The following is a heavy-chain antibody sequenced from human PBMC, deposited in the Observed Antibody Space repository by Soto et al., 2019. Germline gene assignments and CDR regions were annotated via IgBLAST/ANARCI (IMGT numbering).Heavy chain of an antibody. CDR1: GYTLTELS. V-gene: IGHV1-24*01. CDR3: ARDSCSSTSCYWDYYCYYMDV. Sequence: ASVKVSCKVSGYTLTELSMHWVRQAPGKGLEWMGGFDPEDGETNYAQKLQGRVTMTTDTSTSTAYMELRSLRSDDTAVYYCARDSCSSTSCYWDYYCYYMDVWGKGTTVTVSS. J-gene: IGHJ6*03. D-gene: IGHD2-2*01. CDR2: FDPEDGET.